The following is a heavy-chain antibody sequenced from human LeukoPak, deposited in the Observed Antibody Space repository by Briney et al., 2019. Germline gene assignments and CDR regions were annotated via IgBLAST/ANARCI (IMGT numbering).Heavy chain of an antibody. CDR2: INTNTGNP. D-gene: IGHD6-13*01. CDR3: AREMEILIAAAGTLGAPPDY. Sequence: ASVKVSCKASGYTFTSYAMNWVRQVPGQGLEWMGWINTNTGNPTYAQGFTGRFVFSLDTSVSTAYLQISSLKAEDTAVYYCAREMEILIAAAGTLGAPPDYWGQGTLVTVSS. J-gene: IGHJ4*02. V-gene: IGHV7-4-1*02. CDR1: GYTFTSYA.